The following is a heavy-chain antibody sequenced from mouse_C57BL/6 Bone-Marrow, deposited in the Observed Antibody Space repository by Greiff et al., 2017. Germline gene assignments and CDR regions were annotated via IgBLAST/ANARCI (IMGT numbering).Heavy chain of an antibody. CDR1: GFTFSDYY. CDR3: ARALDGHYWYFDV. D-gene: IGHD2-3*01. Sequence: EVKLVESEGGLVQPGSSMKLSCTASGFTFSDYYMAWVRQVPEKGLEWVANINYDGSSTYYLDSLKSRFIISRDNAKNILYLQMSSLKSEDTATYYCARALDGHYWYFDVWGTGTTVTVSS. V-gene: IGHV5-16*01. CDR2: INYDGSST. J-gene: IGHJ1*03.